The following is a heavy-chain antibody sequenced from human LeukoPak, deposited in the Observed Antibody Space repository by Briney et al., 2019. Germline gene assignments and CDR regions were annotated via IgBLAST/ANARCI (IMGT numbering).Heavy chain of an antibody. Sequence: GGSLRLSCAASGFTFSNAWMSWVRQAPGKGLEWVGRIKSKTDGGTTDYAAPVKGRFTISRDDSKNTLYLQMNSLRTEDTAVYYCTGSGSYWGSDYFDYWGQGTLVTVSS. CDR3: TGSGSYWGSDYFDY. V-gene: IGHV3-15*01. CDR1: GFTFSNAW. J-gene: IGHJ4*02. CDR2: IKSKTDGGTT. D-gene: IGHD3-10*01.